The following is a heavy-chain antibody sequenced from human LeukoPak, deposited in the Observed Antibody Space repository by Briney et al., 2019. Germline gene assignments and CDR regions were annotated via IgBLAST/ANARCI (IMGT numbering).Heavy chain of an antibody. J-gene: IGHJ6*02. CDR1: GFTFSSYG. D-gene: IGHD3-10*01. CDR2: ISGSGGST. CDR3: AKENGEGLYYYGMDV. V-gene: IGHV3-23*01. Sequence: GGSLRLSCAASGFTFSSYGMHWVRQAPGKGLEWVSGISGSGGSTYYADSVKGRFTISRDNSKNTLYLQMNSLRAEDTAVYYCAKENGEGLYYYGMDVWGQGTTVTVSS.